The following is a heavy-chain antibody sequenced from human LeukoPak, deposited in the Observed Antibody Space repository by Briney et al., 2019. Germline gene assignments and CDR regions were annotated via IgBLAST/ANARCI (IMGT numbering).Heavy chain of an antibody. V-gene: IGHV3-20*04. D-gene: IGHD2-15*01. CDR2: IIWNGGST. J-gene: IGHJ4*02. CDR3: ARDSTQPGPVVVAATYAGFDY. CDR1: GFTFDDYG. Sequence: GGSLRLSCAASGFTFDDYGMSWVRQAPGRGLEWVSAIIWNGGSTGYADSVKGRFTISRDNAKNSLYLQMNSLRAEDTALYYCARDSTQPGPVVVAATYAGFDYWGQGTLVTVSS.